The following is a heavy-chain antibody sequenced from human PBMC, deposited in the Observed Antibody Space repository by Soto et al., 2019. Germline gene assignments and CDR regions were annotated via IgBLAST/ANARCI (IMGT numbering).Heavy chain of an antibody. CDR2: ISPKNGNT. V-gene: IGHV1-18*04. CDR1: GYSFSTYD. CDR3: ATSYDTGFDP. D-gene: IGHD3-9*01. Sequence: LLLQSGAELKKPGASVKISCKASGYSFSTYDISWLRQAPGQGPEWMGRISPKNGNTNYAQSFQDRVTMTADTSSSTAYMELMGLRSDDTANYYCATSYDTGFDPWGQGTLVTVSS. J-gene: IGHJ5*02.